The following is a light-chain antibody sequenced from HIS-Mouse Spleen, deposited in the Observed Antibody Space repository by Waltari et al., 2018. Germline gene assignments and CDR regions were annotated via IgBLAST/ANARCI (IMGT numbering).Light chain of an antibody. CDR1: SSDVGGYNY. V-gene: IGLV2-11*01. Sequence: QSALTQPRSVSGSPGQSVTISCTGTSSDVGGYNYVSWYQQHPGKAPKLMIYDVSKRPSGGPDRFSGSKSGNTASLTISGLQAEDEADYYCAAWDDSLSGWVFGGGTKLTVL. J-gene: IGLJ3*02. CDR3: AAWDDSLSGWV. CDR2: DVS.